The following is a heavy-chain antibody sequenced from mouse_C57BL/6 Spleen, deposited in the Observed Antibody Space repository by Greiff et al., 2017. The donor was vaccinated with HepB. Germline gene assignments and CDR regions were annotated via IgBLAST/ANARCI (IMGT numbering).Heavy chain of an antibody. CDR3: ARRVITTVHWYFDV. Sequence: QVHVKQPGAELVKPGASVKLSCKASGYTFTSYWMHWVKQRPGQGLEWIGMIHPNSGSTNYNEKFKSKATLTVDKSSSTAYMQLSSLTSEDSAVYYCARRVITTVHWYFDVWGTGTTVTVSS. D-gene: IGHD1-1*01. CDR1: GYTFTSYW. J-gene: IGHJ1*03. CDR2: IHPNSGST. V-gene: IGHV1-64*01.